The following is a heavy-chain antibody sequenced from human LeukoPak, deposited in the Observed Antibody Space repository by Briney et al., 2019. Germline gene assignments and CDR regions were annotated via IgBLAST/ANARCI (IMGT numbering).Heavy chain of an antibody. CDR3: AGHNYDVLTGYHFEY. CDR1: GASVTSYY. J-gene: IGHJ4*02. CDR2: ISDSGST. D-gene: IGHD3-9*01. Sequence: SETLSLTCTVSGASVTSYYWSWIRQPPGKRLQWIGYISDSGSTNYNPSLKSRVTTSRDTSKNQFSLKLTSVTAADTALYYCAGHNYDVLTGYHFEYWGQATLVTVSS. V-gene: IGHV4-59*08.